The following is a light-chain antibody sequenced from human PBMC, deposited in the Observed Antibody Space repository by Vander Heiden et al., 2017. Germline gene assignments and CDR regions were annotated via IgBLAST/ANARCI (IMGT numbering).Light chain of an antibody. CDR3: QHIRT. J-gene: IGKJ1*01. CDR1: QRVLYSSNNKNY. V-gene: IGKV4-1*01. Sequence: DIVMTQSPDSLAVSLGERATINCKSSQRVLYSSNNKNYLAWYQQKPGQPPKLLIYWASTRESGVPDRFNGSGSGTDFTLTISSLQAEDVAVYYCQHIRTFGQGTKVEIK. CDR2: WAS.